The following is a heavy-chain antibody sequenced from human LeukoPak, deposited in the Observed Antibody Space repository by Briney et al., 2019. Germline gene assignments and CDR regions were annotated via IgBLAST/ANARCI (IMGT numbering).Heavy chain of an antibody. CDR3: ARDNYYYDSSGYYHFDY. J-gene: IGHJ4*02. CDR2: ISSSSSYI. V-gene: IGHV3-21*01. D-gene: IGHD3-22*01. Sequence: EGSLRLSCAASGFTFSRSTMNWVRQAPGKGLEWLSSISSSSSYIYYADSVKGRFTVSRDNAKNSLYLQMNSLRAEDTAVYYCARDNYYYDSSGYYHFDYWGQGTLVTVSS. CDR1: GFTFSRST.